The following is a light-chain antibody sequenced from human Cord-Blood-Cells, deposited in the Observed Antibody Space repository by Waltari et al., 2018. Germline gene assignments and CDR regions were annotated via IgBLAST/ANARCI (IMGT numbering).Light chain of an antibody. Sequence: DIVMTQSPDSLAVSLGERATINCKSSQSVLYSSNNKNYLAWYKQKPGQPPKLLIYWASTRESGVPDRCSGSGSGTDFTLTISSLQAEDVAVYYCQQYYSTWTFGQGTKVEIK. CDR2: WAS. CDR1: QSVLYSSNNKNY. CDR3: QQYYSTWT. V-gene: IGKV4-1*01. J-gene: IGKJ1*01.